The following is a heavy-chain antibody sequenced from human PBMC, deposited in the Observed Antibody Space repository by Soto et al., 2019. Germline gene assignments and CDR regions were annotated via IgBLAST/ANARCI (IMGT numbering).Heavy chain of an antibody. CDR1: GFTYSSYA. Sequence: EVQLLESGGGLVQPGGSLRLSCAASGFTYSSYAMSWVRQAPGKGLEWVSAISGSGGSTYYADSVKGRFTISRDNSKNTLYLQMNSLRAEDTAVYYCAKGQGCFGAFDYWGQGTLVTVSS. D-gene: IGHD3-10*01. J-gene: IGHJ4*02. CDR2: ISGSGGST. CDR3: AKGQGCFGAFDY. V-gene: IGHV3-23*01.